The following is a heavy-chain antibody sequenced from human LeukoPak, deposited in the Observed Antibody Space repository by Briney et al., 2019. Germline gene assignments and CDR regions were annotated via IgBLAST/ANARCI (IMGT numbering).Heavy chain of an antibody. CDR1: GDSFTNYW. CDR2: IDPNDSES. J-gene: IGHJ4*02. D-gene: IGHD5-18*01. V-gene: IGHV5-51*01. Sequence: GESLKISCKASGDSFTNYWIAWVRQTPGKGLEWMGLIDPNDSESRYSPSFQGQVTISVDKSITTAYLQWSSLKASDTAIYYCVAYTFGYFDYWGQGALDTVSS. CDR3: VAYTFGYFDY.